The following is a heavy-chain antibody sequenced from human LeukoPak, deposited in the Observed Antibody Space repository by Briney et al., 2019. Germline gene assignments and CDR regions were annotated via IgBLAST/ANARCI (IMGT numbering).Heavy chain of an antibody. CDR3: ATGHGDFDAFDI. V-gene: IGHV1-8*01. CDR1: GYTFTNFD. D-gene: IGHD4-17*01. CDR2: MNPVSGNA. J-gene: IGHJ3*02. Sequence: ASVNVSCKASGYTFTNFDINWVRQAPGQGLEWMGWMNPVSGNAGSAQKFQGRVTMTEDTSTDTAYMELSSLRSEDTAVYYCATGHGDFDAFDIWGQGTMVTVSS.